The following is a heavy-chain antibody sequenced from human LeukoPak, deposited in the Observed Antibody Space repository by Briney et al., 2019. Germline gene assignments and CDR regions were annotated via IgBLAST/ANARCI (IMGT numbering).Heavy chain of an antibody. CDR1: GFSVSSNY. CDR2: IYSGDTT. V-gene: IGHV3-53*01. Sequence: GGSLRLSCAASGFSVSSNYMSWVRQAPGRGLEWVSVIYSGDTTYYADSVKGRFTISRDTSKNTLYLQMNSLRPDDTAVYYCARGVTRGSTTYYFDYWGQGTLVTVSS. CDR3: ARGVTRGSTTYYFDY. J-gene: IGHJ4*02. D-gene: IGHD2-2*01.